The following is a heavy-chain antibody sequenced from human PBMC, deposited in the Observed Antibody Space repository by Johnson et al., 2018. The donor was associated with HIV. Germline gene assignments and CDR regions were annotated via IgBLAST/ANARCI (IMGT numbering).Heavy chain of an antibody. Sequence: VQLVESGGGLVQPGGSLRLSCAASGFSFNNYWMSWVRQAPGKGLEWVANIKEDGSERYYVDSVKGRFTISRDNGKNSVFLHMDSLGAGDTAVYYCARPDSSSSRAHDTLGIWGQGTMVTVSS. CDR1: GFSFNNYW. CDR3: ARPDSSSSRAHDTLGI. D-gene: IGHD6-6*01. J-gene: IGHJ3*02. CDR2: IKEDGSER. V-gene: IGHV3-7*01.